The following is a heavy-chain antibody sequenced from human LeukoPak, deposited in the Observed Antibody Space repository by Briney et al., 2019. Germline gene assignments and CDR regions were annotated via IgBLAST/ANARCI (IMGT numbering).Heavy chain of an antibody. CDR1: GASISSYY. Sequence: SETLSLTCTVSGASISSYYWSWVRQPAGEGLEWIGRIYTSGSTNYKPSLKSRVTMSVDTSKNQFSLKLSSVTAADTAVYYCARVVGYDILTGYSTPLTDWGQGTLVTVSS. V-gene: IGHV4-4*07. CDR3: ARVVGYDILTGYSTPLTD. CDR2: IYTSGST. J-gene: IGHJ4*02. D-gene: IGHD3-9*01.